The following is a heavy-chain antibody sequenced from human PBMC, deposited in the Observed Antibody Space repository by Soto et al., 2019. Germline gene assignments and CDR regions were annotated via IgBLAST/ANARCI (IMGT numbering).Heavy chain of an antibody. CDR3: ARGSPYGDYVVY. CDR2: MNPNSGNT. CDR1: GYTFTSYD. J-gene: IGHJ4*02. Sequence: QVQLVQSGAEVKKPGASVKVSCKASGYTFTSYDINWVRQATGQGLEWMGWMNPNSGNTGYAQKFQGRVTMTRNTSISTGYMEMSSQRSEDTAVYYCARGSPYGDYVVYWGQGTLVTVSS. V-gene: IGHV1-8*01. D-gene: IGHD4-17*01.